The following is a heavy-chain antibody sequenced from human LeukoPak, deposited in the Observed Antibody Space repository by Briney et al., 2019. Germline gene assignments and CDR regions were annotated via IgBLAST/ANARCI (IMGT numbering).Heavy chain of an antibody. CDR3: ARGTTSEIFGVVLSYYYYGMDV. CDR2: IIPIFGIE. CDR1: GGTFSSYA. V-gene: IGHV1-69*04. Sequence: SVKVSCKGSGGTFSSYAISWVRQAPGQGLEWMGRIIPIFGIENYAQKFQGRVTITADKSTSTAYMELSSLRSEDTAVYYCARGTTSEIFGVVLSYYYYGMDVWGQGTTVTVSS. D-gene: IGHD3-3*01. J-gene: IGHJ6*02.